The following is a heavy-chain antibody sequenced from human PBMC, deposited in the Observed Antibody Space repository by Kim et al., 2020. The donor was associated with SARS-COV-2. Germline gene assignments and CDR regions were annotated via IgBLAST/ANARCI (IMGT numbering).Heavy chain of an antibody. CDR2: ITGSGGNT. CDR1: GFTFSSYA. J-gene: IGHJ4*02. V-gene: IGHV3-23*01. Sequence: GGSLRLSCAASGFTFSSYAMTWVRQAPGKGLEWVSSITGSGGNTYYPDSMKGRFTISRDNSKSTLYLQMNNLRAEDTAVYYCARPISGSYLVSNYWGQGTLVTVSS. D-gene: IGHD1-26*01. CDR3: ARPISGSYLVSNY.